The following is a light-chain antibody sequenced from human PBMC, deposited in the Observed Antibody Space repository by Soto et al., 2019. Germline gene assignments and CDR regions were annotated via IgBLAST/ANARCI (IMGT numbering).Light chain of an antibody. CDR3: QQTYNTPRT. CDR1: QSISSY. V-gene: IGKV1-39*01. Sequence: IWMTQTPYSLSAFVGDRVTITCRASQSISSYLNWYQQKPGKAPELLIYAASTLQSGVPSRFSGSGSGTDFTLTITSLQPEDFAAYYCQQTYNTPRTFGQGTKVDIK. J-gene: IGKJ1*01. CDR2: AAS.